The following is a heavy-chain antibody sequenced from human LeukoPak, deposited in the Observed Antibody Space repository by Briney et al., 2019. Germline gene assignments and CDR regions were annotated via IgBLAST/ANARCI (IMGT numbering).Heavy chain of an antibody. CDR1: GGSISSYY. CDR2: IYYSGGT. D-gene: IGHD3-22*01. V-gene: IGHV4-59*01. J-gene: IGHJ3*02. Sequence: SETLSLTCTVSGGSISSYYWSWIRQPPGKGLEWIGYIYYSGGTNYNPSLKSRVTISVDTSKNQFSLKLSSVTAADTAVYYCARCYYDSSGYEPDAFDIWGQGTMVTVSS. CDR3: ARCYYDSSGYEPDAFDI.